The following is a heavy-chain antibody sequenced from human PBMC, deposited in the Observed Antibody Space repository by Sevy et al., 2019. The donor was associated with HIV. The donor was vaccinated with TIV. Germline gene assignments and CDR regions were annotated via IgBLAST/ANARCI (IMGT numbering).Heavy chain of an antibody. CDR1: GFTFSSYG. CDR2: IWYDGSNK. V-gene: IGHV3-33*01. J-gene: IGHJ6*02. CDR3: AGDHSGYDGYDYYGMDV. Sequence: GGSLRLSCAASGFTFSSYGMHWVRQAPGKGLEWVAVIWYDGSNKYYADSVKGRFTISRDNSKNTLYLQMNSLRAEDTAVYYCAGDHSGYDGYDYYGMDVWGQGTTVTVSS. D-gene: IGHD5-12*01.